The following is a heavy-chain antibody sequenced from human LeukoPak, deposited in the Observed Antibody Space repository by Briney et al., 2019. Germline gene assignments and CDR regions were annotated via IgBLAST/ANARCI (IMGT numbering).Heavy chain of an antibody. J-gene: IGHJ4*02. D-gene: IGHD3-22*01. Sequence: PSETLSLTCTVSGGSISSSSYYWGWIRQPPGKGLEWIGSTYYSGSTYYNPSLKSRVTISVDTSKNQFSLKLSSVTAADTAIYYCACYYYDSSGYFDYWGQGTLVTVSS. CDR1: GGSISSSSYY. CDR3: ACYYYDSSGYFDY. V-gene: IGHV4-39*01. CDR2: TYYSGST.